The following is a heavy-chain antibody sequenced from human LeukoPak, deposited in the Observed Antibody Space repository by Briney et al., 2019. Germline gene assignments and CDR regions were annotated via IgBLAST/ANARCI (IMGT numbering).Heavy chain of an antibody. CDR3: ARGGKRWLQSGDWFDP. Sequence: VASVKVSCKASGYTFTSYGISWVRQAPGQGLEWMGWISAYNGNTNYAQKLQGRVTMTTDTSTSTAYMELRSLRSDDTAVYYCARGGKRWLQSGDWFDPWGQGTLVTVSS. J-gene: IGHJ5*02. V-gene: IGHV1-18*01. CDR1: GYTFTSYG. CDR2: ISAYNGNT. D-gene: IGHD5-24*01.